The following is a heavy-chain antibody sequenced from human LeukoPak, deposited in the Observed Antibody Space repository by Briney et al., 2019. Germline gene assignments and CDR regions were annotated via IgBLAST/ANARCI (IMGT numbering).Heavy chain of an antibody. CDR2: ISAYNGNT. V-gene: IGHV1-18*01. J-gene: IGHJ6*03. Sequence: GASVKVSCKASGYTFTSYGISWVRQAPGQGLEWMGWISAYNGNTNYAQRLQGRVTMTTDTSTSTAYMELRSLRSDDTAVYYCAREYRYCSSTSCYVEDYYYYMDVWGKGTTVTISS. CDR1: GYTFTSYG. D-gene: IGHD2-2*01. CDR3: AREYRYCSSTSCYVEDYYYYMDV.